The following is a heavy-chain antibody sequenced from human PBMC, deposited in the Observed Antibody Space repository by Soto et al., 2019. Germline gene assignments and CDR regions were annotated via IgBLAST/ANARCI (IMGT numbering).Heavy chain of an antibody. CDR3: TRDHHFDH. J-gene: IGHJ5*02. CDR2: ISSRSIYI. V-gene: IGHV3-21*01. Sequence: PGVSLRLSFSASGFPVSDYSMNWVRQAPGKGLEWVSSISSRSIYIYYADSVKGRFTISRDNAKNSLYLQMDSLRAEDTAVYYCTRDHHFDHWGQGTLVTVSS. CDR1: GFPVSDYS.